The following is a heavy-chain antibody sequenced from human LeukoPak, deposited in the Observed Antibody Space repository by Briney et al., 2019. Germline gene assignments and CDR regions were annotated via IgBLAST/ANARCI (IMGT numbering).Heavy chain of an antibody. CDR3: ARGRDWTWGY. V-gene: IGHV4-4*02. CDR2: IYHSGST. CDR1: GDSISSSNW. J-gene: IGHJ4*02. D-gene: IGHD3/OR15-3a*01. Sequence: SETLSLTCAVSGDSISSSNWWSWVRQPPGKGLEWIAEIYHSGSTNYNPSLKSRVTISVDKSENQFSLKPTSVTAADTAVYYCARGRDWTWGYWGQGTLVTVSS.